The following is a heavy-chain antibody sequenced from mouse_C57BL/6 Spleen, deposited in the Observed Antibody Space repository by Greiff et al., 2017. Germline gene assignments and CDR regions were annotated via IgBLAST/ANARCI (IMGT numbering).Heavy chain of an antibody. CDR2: INPNNGGT. CDR1: GYTFTDYY. V-gene: IGHV1-26*01. Sequence: VQLQQSGPELVKPGASVKISCKASGYTFTDYYMNWVKQSHGKSLEWIGDINPNNGGTSYNQKFKGKATLTVDKSSSTAYMELRSLTSEDSAVYYCARNRGYYSNSFAYWGQGTLVTVSA. D-gene: IGHD2-5*01. J-gene: IGHJ3*01. CDR3: ARNRGYYSNSFAY.